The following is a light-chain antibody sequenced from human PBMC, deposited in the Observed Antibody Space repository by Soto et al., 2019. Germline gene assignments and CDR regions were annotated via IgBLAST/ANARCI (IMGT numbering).Light chain of an antibody. CDR3: QQYNRWPPIT. Sequence: EIVMTQSPATLSVSPGERATLSCRASETVCSGLAWYQQKPGQAPSLLIYDASTRATGIPARFSGSGSGTEFTLTISSLQSEDFAVYYCQQYNRWPPITFGQGTRLEIK. CDR1: ETVCSG. J-gene: IGKJ5*01. CDR2: DAS. V-gene: IGKV3-15*01.